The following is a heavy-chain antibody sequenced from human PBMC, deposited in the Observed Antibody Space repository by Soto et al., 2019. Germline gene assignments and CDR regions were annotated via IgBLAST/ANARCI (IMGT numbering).Heavy chain of an antibody. CDR2: INGGGGTT. Sequence: GGSLRLSCAASGFSFSGYTMNWVRQAQGKGLEWITGINGGGGTTYYADSVKGRFTISRDDSKNILYLQMNSPRAEDTAIYYCAKDRHPDGIWTFDYWGRGTLVTVSS. J-gene: IGHJ4*02. V-gene: IGHV3-23*01. D-gene: IGHD3-9*01. CDR1: GFSFSGYT. CDR3: AKDRHPDGIWTFDY.